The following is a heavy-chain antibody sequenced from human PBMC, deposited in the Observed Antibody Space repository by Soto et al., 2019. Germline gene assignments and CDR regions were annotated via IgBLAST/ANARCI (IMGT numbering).Heavy chain of an antibody. CDR1: GYSFTTYW. CDR3: ARHHGSPGSYFGMDV. Sequence: GESLKISCKGSGYSFTTYWINWVRQMPVKGLEWMGIIYPGDSDTRYSPSLQGQVTISAYKSISTAYLQWRSLKASDTAMYYCARHHGSPGSYFGMDVWGQGTTVTVSS. D-gene: IGHD6-13*01. V-gene: IGHV5-51*01. CDR2: IYPGDSDT. J-gene: IGHJ6*02.